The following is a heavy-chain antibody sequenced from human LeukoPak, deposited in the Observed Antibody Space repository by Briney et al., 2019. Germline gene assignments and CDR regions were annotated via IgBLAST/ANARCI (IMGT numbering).Heavy chain of an antibody. CDR3: AREETVTYAFDI. J-gene: IGHJ3*02. D-gene: IGHD4-17*01. CDR1: GFTFSSYE. CDR2: ISSSGRTI. V-gene: IGHV3-48*03. Sequence: GGSLRLSCAASGFTFSSYEMNWVRQAPGKGLEWVSYISSSGRTIYYADSVKGRFTISRDNAKNSLYLQMNSLRAEDTAVYYCAREETVTYAFDIWGQGTMVTVSS.